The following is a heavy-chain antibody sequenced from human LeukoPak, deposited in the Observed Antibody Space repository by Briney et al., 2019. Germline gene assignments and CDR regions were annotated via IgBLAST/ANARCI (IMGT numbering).Heavy chain of an antibody. D-gene: IGHD3-3*01. CDR3: ARGGGVSDGMDV. J-gene: IGHJ6*02. Sequence: ASVKVSCKASGYTFTGYYMHWVRQAPGQGLEWMGRINPNSGGTNYAQKLQGRVTMTTDTSTSTAYMELRSLRSDDTAVYYCARGGGVSDGMDVWGQGTTVTVSS. CDR1: GYTFTGYY. CDR2: INPNSGGT. V-gene: IGHV1-2*06.